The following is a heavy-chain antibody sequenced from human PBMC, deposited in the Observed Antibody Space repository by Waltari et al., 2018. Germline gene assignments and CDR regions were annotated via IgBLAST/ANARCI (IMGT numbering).Heavy chain of an antibody. CDR1: GYTLTEFS. V-gene: IGHV1-24*01. Sequence: QVQLVQSGAEVKKPGASVKVSCKVSGYTLTEFSMHWVRQAPGKGLEWMGGCDPEDGETIYAQKFQGRVTMTEDTSTDTAYMELSSLRSEDTAVYYCATTGTYYDSSGYYWYYFDYWGQGTLVTVSS. J-gene: IGHJ4*02. D-gene: IGHD3-22*01. CDR3: ATTGTYYDSSGYYWYYFDY. CDR2: CDPEDGET.